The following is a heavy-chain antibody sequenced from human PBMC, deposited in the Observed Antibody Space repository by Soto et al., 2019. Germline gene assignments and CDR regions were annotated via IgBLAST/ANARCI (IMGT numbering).Heavy chain of an antibody. V-gene: IGHV3-30-3*01. Sequence: PVGSLRLSCAASGFTFSSYAMHWVRQAPGKGLEWVAVISYDGSNKYYADSVKGRFTISRDSSKNTLYLQMNSLRAEDTAVYYCARYSSSLYYFDYWGQGTLVTVSS. J-gene: IGHJ4*02. CDR1: GFTFSSYA. CDR2: ISYDGSNK. D-gene: IGHD6-13*01. CDR3: ARYSSSLYYFDY.